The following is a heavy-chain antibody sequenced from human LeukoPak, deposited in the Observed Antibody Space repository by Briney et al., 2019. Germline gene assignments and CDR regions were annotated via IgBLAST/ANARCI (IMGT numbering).Heavy chain of an antibody. CDR3: ARDVIAVAGTGRAYYYYYMDV. Sequence: GGSLRLSCAASGFTFSSYWMHWVRQAPGKGLVWVSRINSDGSSTSYADSVKGRFTISRDNAKNTLYLQMNSLRAEDTAVYYCARDVIAVAGTGRAYYYYYMDVWGKGTTVTVSS. CDR2: INSDGSST. D-gene: IGHD6-19*01. J-gene: IGHJ6*03. CDR1: GFTFSSYW. V-gene: IGHV3-74*01.